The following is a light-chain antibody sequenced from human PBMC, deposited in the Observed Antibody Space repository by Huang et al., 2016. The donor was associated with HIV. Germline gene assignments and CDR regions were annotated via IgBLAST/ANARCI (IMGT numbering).Light chain of an antibody. J-gene: IGKJ1*01. CDR3: QQRSSWPS. CDR2: DTY. CDR1: QSVNSF. Sequence: EIVLTQSPATLSLSPGERATLSCRASQSVNSFLAWYQQRPGQAPRLLISDTYNRASGIPARFIGSGSGTDFTLTIFSLEPEDVAVYYCQQRSSWPSFGQGTRVEIK. V-gene: IGKV3-11*01.